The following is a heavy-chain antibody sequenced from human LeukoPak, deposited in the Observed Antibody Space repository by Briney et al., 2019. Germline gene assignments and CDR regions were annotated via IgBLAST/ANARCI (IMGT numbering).Heavy chain of an antibody. V-gene: IGHV3-11*04. D-gene: IGHD1-7*01. CDR3: TRLSGDNWNYGGNFDS. CDR1: GFTFSNYN. J-gene: IGHJ4*02. Sequence: GGSLRLSCAASGFTFSNYNMSWIRQAPGKGLEWVSYISSSGSTIYYADSVKGRFTISRDNAKNSLYLQMNSLRAEDTAVYYCTRLSGDNWNYGGNFDSWGQGTLVTVSS. CDR2: ISSSGSTI.